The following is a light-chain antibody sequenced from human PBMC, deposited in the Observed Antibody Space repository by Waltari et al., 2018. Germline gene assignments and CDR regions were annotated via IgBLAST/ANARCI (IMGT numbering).Light chain of an antibody. CDR1: QSVLYRSNLKNY. CDR2: WAS. V-gene: IGKV4-1*01. CDR3: QQYYSNPFT. Sequence: DIVMTQSPDSLAVSLGDRATINCRSSQSVLYRSNLKNYLAWYQQKPGQSPKVIIYWASSRESGVPDRFSGSGSETDFTLTISSLQAEDVAVYYCQQYYSNPFTFGPGTKVEIK. J-gene: IGKJ3*01.